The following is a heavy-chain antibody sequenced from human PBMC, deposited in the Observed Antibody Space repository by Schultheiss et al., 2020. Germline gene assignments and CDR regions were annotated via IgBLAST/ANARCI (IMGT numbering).Heavy chain of an antibody. Sequence: GGSLRLSCAASGFTFSSYGMHWVRQAPGKGLEWVAVIWYDGSNKYYADSVKGRFTISRDNSKNTLYLQMNSLRAEDTAVYYCAREGEVPSTLGGYDSPYNWFDPWGQGTLVTVSS. J-gene: IGHJ5*02. V-gene: IGHV3-33*08. CDR3: AREGEVPSTLGGYDSPYNWFDP. CDR2: IWYDGSNK. CDR1: GFTFSSYG. D-gene: IGHD5-12*01.